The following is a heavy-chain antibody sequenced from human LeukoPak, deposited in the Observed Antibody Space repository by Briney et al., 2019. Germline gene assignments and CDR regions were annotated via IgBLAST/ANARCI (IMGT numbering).Heavy chain of an antibody. CDR2: IYSGGST. J-gene: IGHJ3*02. CDR3: AREPGTYAFDI. CDR1: GFTFSSYV. V-gene: IGHV3-53*01. Sequence: GGSLRLSCAASGFTFSSYVMTWVRQAPGKGLEWVSVIYSGGSTYYADSVKGRFTISRDNSKNTLYLQMNSLRAEDTAVYYCAREPGTYAFDIWGQGTMVTVSS.